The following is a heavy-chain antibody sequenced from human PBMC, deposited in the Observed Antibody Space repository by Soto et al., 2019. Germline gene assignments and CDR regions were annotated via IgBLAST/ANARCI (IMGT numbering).Heavy chain of an antibody. Sequence: EVQLVESGGDLVQPGRSLRLSCAASGFNFDDYAMHWVRQVPGKGLEWVSGISWEGGSIGYADSVNGRFTISRDNAKNSLYLAMNSLRSEDTALYYCAKDHDEDFGYDLDYFNHWGQGTLVTVSS. J-gene: IGHJ4*02. CDR2: ISWEGGSI. V-gene: IGHV3-9*01. CDR3: AKDHDEDFGYDLDYFNH. CDR1: GFNFDDYA. D-gene: IGHD5-12*01.